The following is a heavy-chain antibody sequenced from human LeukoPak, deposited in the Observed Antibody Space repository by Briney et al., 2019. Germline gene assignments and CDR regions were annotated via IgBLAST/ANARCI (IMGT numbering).Heavy chain of an antibody. CDR3: AKDSSSYNYGSGSYGPPFDY. CDR1: GFTFSSYA. V-gene: IGHV3-23*01. Sequence: GGSLRLSCAASGFTFSSYAMSWVRQAPGKGLEWVSAISGSGGSTYYADSVKGRFTISRDNSKNTLYLQMNSLRAEDTSVYYCAKDSSSYNYGSGSYGPPFDYWGQGTLVTVSS. CDR2: ISGSGGST. D-gene: IGHD3-10*01. J-gene: IGHJ4*02.